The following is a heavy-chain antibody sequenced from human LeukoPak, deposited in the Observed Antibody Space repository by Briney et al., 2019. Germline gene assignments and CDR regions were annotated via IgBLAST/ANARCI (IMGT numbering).Heavy chain of an antibody. Sequence: GASMRLCWAAAGFTFSSYAMSGGRLAAGKGLELVSVISGSCGSRYYADFVKRGFTFSRDNSKTTLYLQMNSLGAEGTAVYYCARDERRYGSGTPDYWGQGTLVTVSS. CDR1: GFTFSSYA. J-gene: IGHJ4*02. CDR2: ISGSCGSR. D-gene: IGHD3-10*01. V-gene: IGHV3-23*01. CDR3: ARDERRYGSGTPDY.